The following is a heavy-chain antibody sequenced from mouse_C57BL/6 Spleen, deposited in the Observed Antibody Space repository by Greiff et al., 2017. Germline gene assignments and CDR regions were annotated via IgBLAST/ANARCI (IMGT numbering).Heavy chain of an antibody. CDR1: GFTFSDYG. V-gene: IGHV5-17*01. J-gene: IGHJ3*01. Sequence: EVMLVESGGGLVKPGGSLKLSCAASGFTFSDYGMPWVRQAPEKGLEWVAYISSGSSTIYYADTVKGRFTISRDNGKNTLFMQMTSLSSEDKAMYYCARRGIYDYEGFAYWGQGTLVTVSA. CDR3: ARRGIYDYEGFAY. CDR2: ISSGSSTI. D-gene: IGHD2-4*01.